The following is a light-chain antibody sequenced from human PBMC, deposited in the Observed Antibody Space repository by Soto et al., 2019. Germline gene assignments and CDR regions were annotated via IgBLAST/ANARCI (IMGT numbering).Light chain of an antibody. CDR2: AAS. Sequence: DIVMTQSPDSLAVSLGERATMNCKCSRSVLYKSNNKNHLAWYQQKPGKAPKLLIYAASSLQSGVPSRFSGSGSGTEFTLTISSLQPDDFATYYCQHYNSYSEAFGQGTKVDVK. CDR1: RSVLYKSNNKNH. J-gene: IGKJ1*01. V-gene: IGKV4-1*01. CDR3: QHYNSYSEA.